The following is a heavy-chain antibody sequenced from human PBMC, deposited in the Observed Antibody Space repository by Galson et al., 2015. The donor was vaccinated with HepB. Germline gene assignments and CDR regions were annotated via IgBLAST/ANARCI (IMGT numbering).Heavy chain of an antibody. D-gene: IGHD1-26*01. CDR1: GYTFTGHY. V-gene: IGHV1-2*06. CDR2: INPNSGGT. Sequence: SVKVSCKASGYTFTGHYMHWVRQAPGQGLEWMGRINPNSGGTNYAQKFQGRVTMTRDTSISTAYMELSRLRSDDTAVYYCARESGSYRGGIDYWGQGTLVTVSS. J-gene: IGHJ4*02. CDR3: ARESGSYRGGIDY.